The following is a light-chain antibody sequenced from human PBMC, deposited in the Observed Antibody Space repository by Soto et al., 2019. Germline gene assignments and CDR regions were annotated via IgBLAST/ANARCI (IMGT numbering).Light chain of an antibody. CDR2: AAS. V-gene: IGKV1-6*01. J-gene: IGKJ1*01. Sequence: AIQMTQSPSSLSASVGDRVSITCRASQGIRNDLAWYQEKPGKAPKLLIYAASTLHSEVPSRFSGSGSGTDFTLTICSLQPEDFATYYCLQDYNYPRTFGQGTKVEIK. CDR1: QGIRND. CDR3: LQDYNYPRT.